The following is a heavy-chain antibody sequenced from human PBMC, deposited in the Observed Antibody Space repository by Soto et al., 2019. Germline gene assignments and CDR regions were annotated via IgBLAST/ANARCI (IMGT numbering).Heavy chain of an antibody. V-gene: IGHV1-18*01. Sequence: QVQLVQSGAEVKKPGASVKVSCKASGYTFASDGISWVRQAPGQGLEWMGWISAYNGNTNYAQKLQGRVTMTTDTSTSTAYMELRSLRSDDTAVYYCAPFSIAATDPYGLDVWGQGTTVTVSS. CDR3: APFSIAATDPYGLDV. CDR2: ISAYNGNT. J-gene: IGHJ6*02. D-gene: IGHD6-13*01. CDR1: GYTFASDG.